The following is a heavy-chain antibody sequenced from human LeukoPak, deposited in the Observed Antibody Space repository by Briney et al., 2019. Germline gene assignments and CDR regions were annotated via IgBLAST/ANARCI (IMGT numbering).Heavy chain of an antibody. D-gene: IGHD5-12*01. CDR2: INPNSGGT. Sequence: ASVKVSCKASGYTFTGYYMHWVRQAPGQGLEWMGWINPNSGGTNNAQKFQGRVTMTRDTSISTAYMELRSLRSDDTAVYYCARVAEGSGYDLDYWGQGTLVTVSS. CDR3: ARVAEGSGYDLDY. V-gene: IGHV1-2*02. CDR1: GYTFTGYY. J-gene: IGHJ4*02.